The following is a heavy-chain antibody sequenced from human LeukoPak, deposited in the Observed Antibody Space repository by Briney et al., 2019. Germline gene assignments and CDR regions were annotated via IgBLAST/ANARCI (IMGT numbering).Heavy chain of an antibody. Sequence: PVGSLRLSCAASGFPFSSDGMSWVRQAPGKGLEWVSTISGVGTSTYFADSVRGRFTISRDNSKNTLYLQMNSLRAEDTAVYYCVKAYSGSYSPIDYWGQGTLVTVSS. D-gene: IGHD1-26*01. V-gene: IGHV3-23*01. CDR1: GFPFSSDG. CDR2: ISGVGTST. CDR3: VKAYSGSYSPIDY. J-gene: IGHJ4*02.